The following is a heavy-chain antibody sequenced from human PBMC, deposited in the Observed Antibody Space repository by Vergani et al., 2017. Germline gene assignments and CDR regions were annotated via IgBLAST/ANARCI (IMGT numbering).Heavy chain of an antibody. CDR1: GFTFSDFS. V-gene: IGHV3-21*06. D-gene: IGHD2-8*01. Sequence: EVQLVESGGGLVKPGGSLRLSCAASGFTFSDFSMSWVRQAPGKGLEWVAFIGSSGPYINYADSVKGRFIISSDNTNNSLFLQLVSLRAEDAAVYYCARDCTSGGCPDNYGMDVWGQGATVTVSS. CDR3: ARDCTSGGCPDNYGMDV. CDR2: IGSSGPYI. J-gene: IGHJ6*02.